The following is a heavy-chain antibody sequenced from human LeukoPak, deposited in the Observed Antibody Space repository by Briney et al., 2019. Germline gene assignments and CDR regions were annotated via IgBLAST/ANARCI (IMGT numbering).Heavy chain of an antibody. CDR2: INPQSGNT. Sequence: ACAKVSSMPSRDRFRVDYVFCVRDTLREGPECGGCINPQSGNTNYAEKFQGRVTITRDTSISTFYLELYSLSSDDTAVYFCARDHVSRKNDRNFDYWGQGTLVIVSS. J-gene: IGHJ4*02. CDR3: ARDHVSRKNDRNFDY. D-gene: IGHD1-1*01. V-gene: IGHV1-2*02. CDR1: RDRFRVDY.